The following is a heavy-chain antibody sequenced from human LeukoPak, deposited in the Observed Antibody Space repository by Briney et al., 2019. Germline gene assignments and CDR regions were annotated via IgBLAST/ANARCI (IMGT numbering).Heavy chain of an antibody. D-gene: IGHD5-18*01. V-gene: IGHV1-46*01. CDR3: ARERYTYGKYFDY. CDR2: INPNGGST. Sequence: ASVKVSCRASGYTFTNYYIHWVRQAPGQGLEWMGIINPNGGSTTYAQKFQGRVTMTRDTSTSTVYMELSSLRSEDTAVYSRARERYTYGKYFDYWGQGTLVTVSS. CDR1: GYTFTNYY. J-gene: IGHJ4*02.